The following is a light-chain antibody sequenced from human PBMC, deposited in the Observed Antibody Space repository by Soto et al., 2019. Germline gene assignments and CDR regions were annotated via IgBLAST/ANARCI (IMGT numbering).Light chain of an antibody. CDR2: EAS. CDR3: QQYNSYSPT. J-gene: IGKJ1*01. CDR1: QSISVW. Sequence: IRMTQSASTLPASVGHRVTLICRASQSISVWLAWYQQKEGKAPNLLIYEASRLESGVPSRFSGSGYETEFNLTISGLQTGDSATYYCQQYNSYSPTFGQGTKVDIK. V-gene: IGKV1-5*02.